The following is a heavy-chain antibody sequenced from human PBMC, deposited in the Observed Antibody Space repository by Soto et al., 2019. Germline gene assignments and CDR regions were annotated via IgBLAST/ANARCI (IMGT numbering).Heavy chain of an antibody. CDR3: ATVDYMVTGVIDTWFDP. J-gene: IGHJ5*02. V-gene: IGHV1-69*01. CDR2: IIPMYGRA. D-gene: IGHD3-10*01. CDR1: GGTFSSYA. Sequence: QVPLVQSGAEVKKPGSSVTVSCKASGGTFSSYAIHWVRQAPGQGLEWMGGIIPMYGRAKYAQRFQGRVTITGDAFTTTVYMELPCLKSQDTADYYYATVDYMVTGVIDTWFDPWGHGALVTVSS.